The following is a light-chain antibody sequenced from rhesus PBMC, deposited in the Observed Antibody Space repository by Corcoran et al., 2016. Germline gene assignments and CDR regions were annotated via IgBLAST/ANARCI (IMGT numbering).Light chain of an antibody. Sequence: DIVMTQSPDSLAVSLGERVTINCKSSQSLLYSSNNKNYLAWYKQKPGQAPKLLIYWASTRESGVPNRFSGSGAGTDFTLTISGLQAEDVAVYYCQQYYSSPYSFGQGTKVEIK. CDR1: QSLLYSSNNKNY. CDR2: WAS. CDR3: QQYYSSPYS. V-gene: IGKV4-1*01. J-gene: IGKJ2*01.